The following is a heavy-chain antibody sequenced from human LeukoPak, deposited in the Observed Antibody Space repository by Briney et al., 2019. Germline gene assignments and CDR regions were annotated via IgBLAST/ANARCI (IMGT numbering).Heavy chain of an antibody. V-gene: IGHV3-30*03. D-gene: IGHD3-22*01. CDR1: GFTFSSYG. J-gene: IGHJ4*02. Sequence: GGSLRLSCAASGFTFSSYGMHWVRQAPGKGLEWVAVISYDGSNKYYADSVKGRFTISRDNSKNTLYLQMNSLRAEDTAVYYCCYYDSSGVVNWGQGTLVTVSS. CDR2: ISYDGSNK. CDR3: CYYDSSGVVN.